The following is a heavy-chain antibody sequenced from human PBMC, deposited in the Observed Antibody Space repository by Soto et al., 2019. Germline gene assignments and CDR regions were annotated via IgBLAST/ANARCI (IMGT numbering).Heavy chain of an antibody. CDR1: GFTFSTYG. CDR3: ARDLSGDYGALDT. CDR2: IWYDGSNK. Sequence: GGSLRLSCKPSGFTFSTYGMHWARQAPGKGLEWVAVIWYDGSNKVYADSVKGRFTISRDNSKNKLYLQMNSLRAEDTAVYYCARDLSGDYGALDTWGQGTMVTVSS. J-gene: IGHJ3*02. D-gene: IGHD4-17*01. V-gene: IGHV3-33*01.